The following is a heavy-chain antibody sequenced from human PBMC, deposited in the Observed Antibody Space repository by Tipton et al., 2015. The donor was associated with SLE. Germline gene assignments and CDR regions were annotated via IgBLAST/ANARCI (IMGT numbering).Heavy chain of an antibody. V-gene: IGHV4-34*01. Sequence: TLSLTCAVYGGSFSGYYWSWIRQPPGKGLEWIGEINHSGSTNYNPSLKSRVTISVDTSKNQFSLKLSSVTAADTAVYYCARPRSVWSRELYAFDIWGQGTMVTVSS. J-gene: IGHJ3*02. CDR3: ARPRSVWSRELYAFDI. D-gene: IGHD3-10*01. CDR2: INHSGST. CDR1: GGSFSGYY.